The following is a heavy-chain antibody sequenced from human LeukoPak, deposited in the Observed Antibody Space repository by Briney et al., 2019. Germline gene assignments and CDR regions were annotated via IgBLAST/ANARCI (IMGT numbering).Heavy chain of an antibody. CDR3: ARDQFGIAVTGTRGWSDP. D-gene: IGHD6-19*01. J-gene: IGHJ5*02. V-gene: IGHV1-18*01. Sequence: ASVKVSCKASGYTFTSYGISWVRQAPGQGLEWMGWISAYNGNTNYAQKLQGRVTMTTDTSTSTAYMELRSLRSDDTAVYYCARDQFGIAVTGTRGWSDPWGQGTLVTVSS. CDR2: ISAYNGNT. CDR1: GYTFTSYG.